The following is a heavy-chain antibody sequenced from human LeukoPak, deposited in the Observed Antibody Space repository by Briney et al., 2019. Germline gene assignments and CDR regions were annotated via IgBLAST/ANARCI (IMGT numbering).Heavy chain of an antibody. Sequence: PSETLSHTCAVYGGSFSGYYWSRIRQPPGKGLEWIGEINHSGSTNYNPSLKSRVTISVDTSKNQFSLKLSSVTAADTAVYYCAAGSGGGYYFDYWGQGTLVTVSS. J-gene: IGHJ4*02. CDR3: AAGSGGGYYFDY. D-gene: IGHD2-15*01. CDR2: INHSGST. CDR1: GGSFSGYY. V-gene: IGHV4-34*01.